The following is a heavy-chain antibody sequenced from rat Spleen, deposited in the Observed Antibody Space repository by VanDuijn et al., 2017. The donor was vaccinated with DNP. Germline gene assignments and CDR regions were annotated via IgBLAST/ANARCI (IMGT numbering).Heavy chain of an antibody. D-gene: IGHD1-1*01. CDR3: ARDQRLQWDYFDY. J-gene: IGHJ2*01. V-gene: IGHV5-31*01. Sequence: VQLKESGPGLVQPSQTLSLTCTVSGFSLISSSVHWIRQVPGKGLEWFASITSSGSDTCYPDPVKGRFTISRDNARNTLYLQMDSLRSEDTATYYCARDQRLQWDYFDYWGQGVMVTVSS. CDR2: ITSSGSDT. CDR1: GFSLISSS.